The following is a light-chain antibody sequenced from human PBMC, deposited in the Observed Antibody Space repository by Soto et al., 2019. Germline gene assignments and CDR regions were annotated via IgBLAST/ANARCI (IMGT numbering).Light chain of an antibody. Sequence: QSALTQPASVSGSPGQSITISCTGTSSDVGGYNLVSWYQQQPGKAPKLMIYEGSQRPSGVSKRFSGSNSGNTASLTISGLQAEDEADYYFCSYAGSSTVVFGAGTKLTVL. CDR2: EGS. CDR3: CSYAGSSTVV. J-gene: IGLJ2*01. CDR1: SSDVGGYNL. V-gene: IGLV2-23*01.